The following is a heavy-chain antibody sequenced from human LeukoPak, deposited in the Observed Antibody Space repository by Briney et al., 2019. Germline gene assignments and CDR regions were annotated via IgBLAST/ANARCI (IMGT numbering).Heavy chain of an antibody. CDR2: IANDGRDK. Sequence: GGSLRLSCAASGFTFSSYGMHWVRQAPGKGLEWVAVIANDGRDKKYADSVKSRCTISRDNSKNTLYLQMNSLRVEDTAVYYCAKDRKLGPADYYFDYWGPGTLVTVSS. D-gene: IGHD7-27*01. CDR1: GFTFSSYG. J-gene: IGHJ4*02. V-gene: IGHV3-30*18. CDR3: AKDRKLGPADYYFDY.